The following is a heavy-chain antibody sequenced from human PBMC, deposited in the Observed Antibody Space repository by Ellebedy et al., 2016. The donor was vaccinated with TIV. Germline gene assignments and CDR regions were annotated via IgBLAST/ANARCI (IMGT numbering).Heavy chain of an antibody. CDR1: GGTFSSYA. V-gene: IGHV1-2*02. J-gene: IGHJ4*02. D-gene: IGHD6-13*01. CDR2: INPNSGGT. Sequence: ASVKVSCKASGGTFSSYAISWVRQSPGQGLEWMGWINPNSGGTNYAQKFQGRVTMTRDTSISTAHMELSRLRSDDTAVYYSARGGGSNWYLELDYWGQGTLVTVSS. CDR3: ARGGGSNWYLELDY.